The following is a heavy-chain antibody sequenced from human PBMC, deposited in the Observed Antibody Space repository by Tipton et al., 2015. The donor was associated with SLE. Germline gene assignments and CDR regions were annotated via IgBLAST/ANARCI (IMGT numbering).Heavy chain of an antibody. CDR3: AKVTLSGYSGYSDYYGMDV. CDR2: IRNDGINK. CDR1: GFTFSTYP. J-gene: IGHJ6*02. Sequence: QVQLVQSGGGVVQPGRSLRLSCAASGFTFSTYPMHWVRQAPGKGLEWVAVIRNDGINKYYADSVKGRFTISRDNSKNTLYLQMNSLRAEDTAVYYCAKVTLSGYSGYSDYYGMDVWGQGTTVTVSS. D-gene: IGHD5-12*01. V-gene: IGHV3-33*06.